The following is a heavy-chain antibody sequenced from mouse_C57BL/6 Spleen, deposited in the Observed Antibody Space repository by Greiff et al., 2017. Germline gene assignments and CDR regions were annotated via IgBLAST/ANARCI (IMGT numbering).Heavy chain of an antibody. V-gene: IGHV5-4*01. CDR3: ARDDNDDY. D-gene: IGHD2-4*01. J-gene: IGHJ2*01. CDR2: ISDGGSYT. CDR1: GFTFSSYA. Sequence: EVMLVESGGGLVKPGGSLKLSCAASGFTFSSYAMSWVRQTPEKRLEWVATISDGGSYTYYPDNVKGRFTISRDNAKNNLYLQMSHLKSEDTAMYYCARDDNDDYWGQGTTLTVSS.